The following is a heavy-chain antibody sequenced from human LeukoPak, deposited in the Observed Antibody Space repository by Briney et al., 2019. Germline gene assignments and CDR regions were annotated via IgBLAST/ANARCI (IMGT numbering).Heavy chain of an antibody. CDR3: ARDRWELLSNSYHYCGLDV. J-gene: IGHJ6*02. CDR2: IKQDGSEK. D-gene: IGHD2-15*01. Sequence: GGSLRVSCAASGFTFSNYGMSWVRQAPGKGLEWVANIKQDGSEKCYVDSVKGRFTISRDNAKNSLYLQMNSLRAEDTAVYYCARDRWELLSNSYHYCGLDVWGQGTTVTVSS. V-gene: IGHV3-7*01. CDR1: GFTFSNYG.